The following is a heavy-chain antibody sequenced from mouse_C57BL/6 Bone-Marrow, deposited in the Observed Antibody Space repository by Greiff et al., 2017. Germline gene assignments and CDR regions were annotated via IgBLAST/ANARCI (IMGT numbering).Heavy chain of an antibody. Sequence: EVQLVESGGDLVKPGGSLKLSCAASGFTFSSYGMSWVRQTPDKRLEWVATISSGGSYTYYPDSVKGRFTISRDNAKNTLYLQMSSLKSEDTAMYYCAIQWEVCYGMDYWGQGTSVTVSS. CDR3: AIQWEVCYGMDY. CDR2: ISSGGSYT. D-gene: IGHD4-1*01. J-gene: IGHJ4*01. CDR1: GFTFSSYG. V-gene: IGHV5-6*01.